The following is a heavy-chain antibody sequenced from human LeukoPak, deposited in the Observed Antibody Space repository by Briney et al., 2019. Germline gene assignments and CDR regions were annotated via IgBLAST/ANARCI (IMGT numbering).Heavy chain of an antibody. V-gene: IGHV4-34*01. J-gene: IGHJ6*03. CDR3: ARGKRGYGGYYYYYYMDV. CDR2: INHSGNT. Sequence: SETLSLTCAAYGGSFSGYFWAWIRQPPGKGLEWIGEINHSGNTNYNPSLKSRVTISVDSSKNQFSLKLNSVTAADTAVYYCARGKRGYGGYYYYYYMDVWGTGTTVTVSS. D-gene: IGHD5-12*01. CDR1: GGSFSGYF.